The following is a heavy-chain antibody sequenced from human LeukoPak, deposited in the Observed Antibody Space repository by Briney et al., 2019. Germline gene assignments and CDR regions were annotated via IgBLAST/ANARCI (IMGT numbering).Heavy chain of an antibody. J-gene: IGHJ4*02. D-gene: IGHD3-3*01. Sequence: GASVKVSCKASGYTFTSYGFSWVRQAPGQGLEWMGWISAYNGNTNYAQKLQGRVTMTTDTSTSTAYMELRSLRSDDTAVYYCARVKKGTYYDFWSGYLRYFDYWGQGTLVTVSS. CDR2: ISAYNGNT. CDR1: GYTFTSYG. V-gene: IGHV1-18*01. CDR3: ARVKKGTYYDFWSGYLRYFDY.